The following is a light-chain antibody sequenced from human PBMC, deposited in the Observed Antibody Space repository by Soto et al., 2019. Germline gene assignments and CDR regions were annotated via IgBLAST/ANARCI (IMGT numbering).Light chain of an antibody. CDR1: QSVSSTY. V-gene: IGKV3-20*01. Sequence: EIVLTQSPGTLSLSPGERGTIPCRASQSVSSTYLAWYQQKPGQAPRLLIYGASSRATGIPARFSGSGSGTDFTLTISRLEPADFAVYYCQRYGSSRPWTFGQGTKGDI. J-gene: IGKJ1*01. CDR3: QRYGSSRPWT. CDR2: GAS.